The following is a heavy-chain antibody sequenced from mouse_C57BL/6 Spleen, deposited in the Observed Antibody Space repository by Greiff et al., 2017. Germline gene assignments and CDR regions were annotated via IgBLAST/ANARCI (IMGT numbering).Heavy chain of an antibody. V-gene: IGHV1-61*01. Sequence: QVQLQQPGAELVRPGSSVKLSCKASGYTFTSYWMDWVKQRPGQGLEWIGNIYPSDSETHYNQKFKDKAPLTVHKSSSTAYMQLSSLTSEDSAVYYCARWGYYYGSSYAMDYWGQGTSVTVSS. CDR3: ARWGYYYGSSYAMDY. D-gene: IGHD1-1*01. J-gene: IGHJ4*01. CDR1: GYTFTSYW. CDR2: IYPSDSET.